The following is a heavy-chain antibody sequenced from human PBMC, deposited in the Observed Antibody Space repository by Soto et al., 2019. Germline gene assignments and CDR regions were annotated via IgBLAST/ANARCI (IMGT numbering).Heavy chain of an antibody. J-gene: IGHJ5*02. D-gene: IGHD6-25*01. CDR2: MYYSGTT. CDR3: AVVDSTGNWFDP. V-gene: IGHV4-39*01. CDR1: GCSIRRSDFY. Sequence: SGTLSLTCTFSGCSIRRSDFYWGWLRQTPGKGLEFIGSMYYSGTTYYNPSLKSRVTISVDTSKNQFTLKLISVTAADTAVYYCAVVDSTGNWFDPWGEGALVTVSS.